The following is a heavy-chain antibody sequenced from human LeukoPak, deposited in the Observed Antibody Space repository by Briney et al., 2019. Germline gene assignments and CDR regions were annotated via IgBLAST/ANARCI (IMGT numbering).Heavy chain of an antibody. V-gene: IGHV4-4*07. Sequence: SETLSLTCTVSGGSISSYYWSWIRQPAGKGLEWIGRICTSGSTNYNPSLKSRVTMSVDTSKNQFSLKLSSVTAADTAVYYCVHGYYDSSGYLIDYWGQGTLVTVSS. CDR3: VHGYYDSSGYLIDY. CDR1: GGSISSYY. CDR2: ICTSGST. J-gene: IGHJ4*02. D-gene: IGHD3-22*01.